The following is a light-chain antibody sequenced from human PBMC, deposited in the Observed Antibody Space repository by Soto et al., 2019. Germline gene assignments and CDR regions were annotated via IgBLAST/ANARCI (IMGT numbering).Light chain of an antibody. CDR2: EVS. CDR1: SSDVGGYNY. CDR3: SSYTASRTVV. J-gene: IGLJ2*01. V-gene: IGLV2-14*01. Sequence: QSALTQPASVSGSPGQSITISCTGTSSDVGGYNYVSWYQQHPDKAPKLIIFEVSNRPSGVSNRFSGSKSGNTASLTISGLQPEDEADYHCSSYTASRTVVFGGGTKLTVL.